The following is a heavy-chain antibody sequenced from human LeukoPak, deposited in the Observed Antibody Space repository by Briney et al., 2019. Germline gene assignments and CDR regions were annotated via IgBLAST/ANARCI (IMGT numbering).Heavy chain of an antibody. CDR3: ARGGYSGYLHTYYYYYMDV. Sequence: ASVKVSRKASGYTFTSYYMHWVRQAPGQGLEWMGIINPSGGSTSYAQKFQGRVTMTRDTSTSTVYMELSSLRSEDTAVYYCARGGYSGYLHTYYYYYMDVWGKGTTVTVSS. V-gene: IGHV1-46*01. CDR2: INPSGGST. D-gene: IGHD5-12*01. CDR1: GYTFTSYY. J-gene: IGHJ6*03.